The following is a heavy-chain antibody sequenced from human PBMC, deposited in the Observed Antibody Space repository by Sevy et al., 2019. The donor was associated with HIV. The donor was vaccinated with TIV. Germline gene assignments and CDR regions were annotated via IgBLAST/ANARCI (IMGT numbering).Heavy chain of an antibody. CDR1: GFSINYFA. J-gene: IGHJ4*02. CDR3: ARTDRDYGDSVREAIDY. V-gene: IGHV3-30-3*01. CDR2: LSYDGASK. D-gene: IGHD4-17*01. Sequence: GGSLRLSCSASGFSINYFAMHWVRQAPGKGLEWVALLSYDGASKYYADSLKGRFTVSRDNSKNTLYLQVNSLKAEDTAVYYCARTDRDYGDSVREAIDYWGQGTLVTVSS.